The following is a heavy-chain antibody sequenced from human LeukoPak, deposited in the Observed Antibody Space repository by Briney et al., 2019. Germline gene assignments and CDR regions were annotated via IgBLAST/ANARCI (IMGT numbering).Heavy chain of an antibody. D-gene: IGHD6-13*01. Sequence: GASVKVSCKASGYTFSGYYIHWVRQAPGQGLEWMGWINPNSGGTNSAQKFQGRVTMTRDTSISTAYMELSSLTSDDTAVYYCARVVAIAATGTLYYYPMDVWGPGTTVTVSS. J-gene: IGHJ6*02. CDR2: INPNSGGT. CDR3: ARVVAIAATGTLYYYPMDV. CDR1: GYTFSGYY. V-gene: IGHV1-2*02.